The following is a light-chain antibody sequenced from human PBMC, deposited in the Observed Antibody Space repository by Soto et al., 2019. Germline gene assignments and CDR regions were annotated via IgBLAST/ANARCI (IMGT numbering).Light chain of an antibody. CDR1: QRVSGY. Sequence: EIVLTQSPATLSLSPGERATLSCRASQRVSGYLAWYQHKPGQAPRLLIYEAANRATGIPARFSGSGSGTDFTLTISSLEPEDFAVYYCQQRGTGPETFGQGTKVEV. V-gene: IGKV3-11*01. J-gene: IGKJ1*01. CDR2: EAA. CDR3: QQRGTGPET.